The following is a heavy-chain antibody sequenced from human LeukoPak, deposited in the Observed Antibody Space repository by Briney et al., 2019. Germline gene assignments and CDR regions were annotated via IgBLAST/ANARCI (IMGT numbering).Heavy chain of an antibody. CDR2: IYHSGSS. CDR3: MRGRDYYWDY. Sequence: PSETLFLTCGVSGDSISSDNWWSWVRQPPGKGLEWIGEIYHSGSSNYSPSLKSRVSILIDKSKNQFYLRLGSVTAADTAMNYCMRGRDYYWDYWGQGTLVIVSS. V-gene: IGHV4-4*02. CDR1: GDSISSDNW. D-gene: IGHD3-10*01. J-gene: IGHJ4*02.